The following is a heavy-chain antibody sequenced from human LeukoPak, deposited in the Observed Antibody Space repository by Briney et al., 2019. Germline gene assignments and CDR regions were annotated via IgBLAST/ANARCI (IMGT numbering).Heavy chain of an antibody. Sequence: GSLRLSCAASGFTFNSYGMHWVRQAPGKGLEWVAVISYDGSNKYYADSVKGRFTISRDNSKNTLYLQMNSLRAEDTAVYYCAKDLGGIAIFGVVIERYGMDVWGQGTTVTVSS. V-gene: IGHV3-30*18. CDR2: ISYDGSNK. CDR3: AKDLGGIAIFGVVIERYGMDV. CDR1: GFTFNSYG. D-gene: IGHD3-3*01. J-gene: IGHJ6*02.